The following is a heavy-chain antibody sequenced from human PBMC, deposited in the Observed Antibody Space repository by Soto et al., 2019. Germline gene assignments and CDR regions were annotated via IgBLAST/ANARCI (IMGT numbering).Heavy chain of an antibody. V-gene: IGHV2-5*02. D-gene: IGHD2-21*02. CDR1: GFSLSTRGVG. Sequence: SGPTLVNHTQTLTLACTFSGFSLSTRGVGVGWIRQPPGKAVEWLALIYWDDDKRYSPSLRSRLTINKDTSKNQVVLTMTNMDPVDTATYYCIQSRCGGDCLQSYASHYYYGMDVWGQGTTVTVSS. CDR2: IYWDDDK. CDR3: IQSRCGGDCLQSYASHYYYGMDV. J-gene: IGHJ6*02.